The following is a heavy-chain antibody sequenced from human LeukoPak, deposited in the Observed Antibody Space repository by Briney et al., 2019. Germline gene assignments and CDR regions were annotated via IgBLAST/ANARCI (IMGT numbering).Heavy chain of an antibody. CDR1: GGSFSGYY. Sequence: SETLSLTCAVYGGSFSGYYWSWIRQPPGKGLEWIGEINHSGSTNYNPSLKSRVTISVDTSKNQLSLKLSSVTAADTAVYYCARGQWLVHWFDPWGQGTLVTVSS. D-gene: IGHD6-19*01. J-gene: IGHJ5*02. CDR2: INHSGST. CDR3: ARGQWLVHWFDP. V-gene: IGHV4-34*01.